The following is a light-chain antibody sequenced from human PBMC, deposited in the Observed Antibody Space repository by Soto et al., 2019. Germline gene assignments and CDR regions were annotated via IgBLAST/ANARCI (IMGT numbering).Light chain of an antibody. Sequence: QSALTQPASVSGSPGQSITISCTGTSSDVGGYNYISWYQQHPGKAPKLIIYEVSDWPSGVPNRFSGSKSGNTASLSISGLQAEDEADYYCISFTSSTTWVFGGGTKVTVL. J-gene: IGLJ3*02. CDR3: ISFTSSTTWV. CDR1: SSDVGGYNY. V-gene: IGLV2-14*01. CDR2: EVS.